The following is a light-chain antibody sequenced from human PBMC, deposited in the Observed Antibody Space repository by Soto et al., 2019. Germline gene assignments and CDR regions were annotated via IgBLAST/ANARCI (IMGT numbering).Light chain of an antibody. CDR1: QSVASSH. V-gene: IGKV3-15*01. CDR2: GAS. Sequence: EIVLTQSPGTLSLSPGERATVSCRASQSVASSHLAWYRQKPGQTPRLLIYGASTRATGIPARFSVSGSGTEFTLTISSLQSEDFAVYYCQQYNNWPRTFGQGTKVDIK. J-gene: IGKJ1*01. CDR3: QQYNNWPRT.